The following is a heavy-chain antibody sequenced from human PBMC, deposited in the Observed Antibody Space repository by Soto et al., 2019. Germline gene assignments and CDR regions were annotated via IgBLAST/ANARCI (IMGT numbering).Heavy chain of an antibody. D-gene: IGHD1-7*01. V-gene: IGHV4-39*01. CDR3: ARGRNWNYFSSTHYYFDY. J-gene: IGHJ4*02. CDR1: GGSISSSSYY. Sequence: PSETLSLTCTVSGGSISSSSYYWGWIRQPPGKGLEWIGSIYYSGSTYYNPSLKSRVTISVDTSKNQFSLKLSSVTAADTAVYYCARGRNWNYFSSTHYYFDYWGQGTLVTVSS. CDR2: IYYSGST.